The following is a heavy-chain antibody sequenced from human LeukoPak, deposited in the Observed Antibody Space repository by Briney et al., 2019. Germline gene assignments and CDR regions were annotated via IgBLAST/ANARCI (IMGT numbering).Heavy chain of an antibody. D-gene: IGHD6-13*01. Sequence: SETLSLTCGVFGDSFSGYYWSWIRQPPGKGLEWIGEINHSGSTKYSPSLKTRVTISVDTSKYQFFLKLSSVTAADTAVYYCARFGYSSSPPWGQGTMVTVSS. CDR3: ARFGYSSSPP. CDR2: INHSGST. V-gene: IGHV4-34*01. CDR1: GDSFSGYY. J-gene: IGHJ3*01.